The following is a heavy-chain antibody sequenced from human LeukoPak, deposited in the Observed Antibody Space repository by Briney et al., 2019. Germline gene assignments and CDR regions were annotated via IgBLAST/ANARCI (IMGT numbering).Heavy chain of an antibody. CDR2: ISSSSSYI. CDR1: GLTFSSYS. Sequence: GSLRLSCAASGLTFSSYSMNWVRQAPGKGLEWVSSISSSSSYIYYADSVKGRFTISRDNAKNSLYLQMNSLRAEDTAVYYCARVVSGYAFDYWGQGTLVTVSS. CDR3: ARVVSGYAFDY. J-gene: IGHJ4*02. V-gene: IGHV3-21*01. D-gene: IGHD1-1*01.